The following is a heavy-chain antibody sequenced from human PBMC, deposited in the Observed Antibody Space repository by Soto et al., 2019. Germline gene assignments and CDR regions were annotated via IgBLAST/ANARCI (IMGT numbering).Heavy chain of an antibody. CDR2: IYYSGST. Sequence: SETLSLTCTVSGGSISSSSYYWGWIRQPPGKGLEWIGSIYYSGSTSYNPSLKSRVTISVDTSKNQFSLKLSSVTAADTAVYYCASYSSSWSEGGFDYWGQGTLVTVSS. CDR1: GGSISSSSYY. CDR3: ASYSSSWSEGGFDY. V-gene: IGHV4-39*01. J-gene: IGHJ4*02. D-gene: IGHD6-13*01.